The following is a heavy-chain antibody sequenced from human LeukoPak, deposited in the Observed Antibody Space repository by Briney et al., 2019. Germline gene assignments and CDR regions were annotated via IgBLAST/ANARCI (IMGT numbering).Heavy chain of an antibody. CDR3: ARDNRGYSSGWYLSNFDY. D-gene: IGHD6-19*01. CDR2: IKQDGNDR. V-gene: IGHV3-7*01. Sequence: PGGSLRLSCAVSGFTFSNYWMSWVRQAPGRGLEWVANIKQDGNDRYYVGSVKGRFTISRDNAKNSLYLQMNSLRAEDTAVYYCARDNRGYSSGWYLSNFDYWGQGTLVTVSS. CDR1: GFTFSNYW. J-gene: IGHJ4*02.